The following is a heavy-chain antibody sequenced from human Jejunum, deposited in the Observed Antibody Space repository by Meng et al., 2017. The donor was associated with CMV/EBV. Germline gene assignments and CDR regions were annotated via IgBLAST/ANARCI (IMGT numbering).Heavy chain of an antibody. V-gene: IGHV1-18*01. CDR3: ARGTPGRSYSDY. CDR2: FVNNVDT. J-gene: IGHJ4*02. D-gene: IGHD3-10*01. CDR1: RYTFTSYD. Sequence: VQAGGDGKRPGTSGKVPRKASRYTFTSYDSNWVRQATGQGLEWLGWFVNNVDTYSAQKFQGRVTMTTDTHTSTAFMELRSLRSDDTAVYYCARGTPGRSYSDYWGQGTLVTVSS.